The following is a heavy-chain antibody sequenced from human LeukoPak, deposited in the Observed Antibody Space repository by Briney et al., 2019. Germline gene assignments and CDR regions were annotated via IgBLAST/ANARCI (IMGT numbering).Heavy chain of an antibody. CDR2: IRSQTYGGTT. Sequence: GGSLRLSCTASGFTFGDYAMTWVRQAPGKGLEWVGFIRSQTYGGTTEYAASVKGRFTISRDDSKSIAYLQMNSLKTEDTAVYYCTRGSLLFSYYYYLDVWGKGTTVTISS. D-gene: IGHD2-21*01. CDR3: TRGSLLFSYYYYLDV. CDR1: GFTFGDYA. V-gene: IGHV3-49*04. J-gene: IGHJ6*03.